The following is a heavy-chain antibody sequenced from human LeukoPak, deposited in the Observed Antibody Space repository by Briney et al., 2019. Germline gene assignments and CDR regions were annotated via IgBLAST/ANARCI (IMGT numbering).Heavy chain of an antibody. V-gene: IGHV3-48*01. CDR3: AIVRLRLGGLSLHLDC. D-gene: IGHD3-16*02. Sequence: GGSLRFSCAAPGFTLRSYSMTWVGKAPGKGLKWVSSIISITSTTYYADSLKGRLTISRTNATNSLYLKMTSLRAQDTAVNNCAIVRLRLGGLSLHLDCGGQGTLVTVSS. CDR1: GFTLRSYS. CDR2: IISITSTT. J-gene: IGHJ4*02.